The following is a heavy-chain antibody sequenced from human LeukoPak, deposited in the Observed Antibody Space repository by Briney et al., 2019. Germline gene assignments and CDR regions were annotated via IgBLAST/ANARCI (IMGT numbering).Heavy chain of an antibody. J-gene: IGHJ4*02. CDR2: MNPNSGNT. Sequence: ASVKVSCKASGYTFSVYFINWVRQAPGQGLERMGWMNPNSGNTGYAQKFQGRVTMTRHTSISTAYMELSSLRSEDTAVYYCARESGFYGSGSRFWGQGTLVTVSS. CDR1: GYTFSVYF. V-gene: IGHV1-8*02. CDR3: ARESGFYGSGSRF. D-gene: IGHD3-10*01.